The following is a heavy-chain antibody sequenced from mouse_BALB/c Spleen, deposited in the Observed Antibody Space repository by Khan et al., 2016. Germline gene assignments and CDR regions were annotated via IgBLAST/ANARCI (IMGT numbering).Heavy chain of an antibody. V-gene: IGHV1-7*01. CDR1: GYTFTSYW. CDR2: INPSTGYT. J-gene: IGHJ3*01. CDR3: VRRTVDRSSAS. Sequence: QVQLKESGAELAKPGASVKMSCKASGYTFTSYWMHGVKQRPGQGLEWIGYINPSTGYTEYNQKFKDKATLTADKSSSTAYIQLSSLTSEDSAVNYCVRRTVDRSSASWCQGTLVTVAA.